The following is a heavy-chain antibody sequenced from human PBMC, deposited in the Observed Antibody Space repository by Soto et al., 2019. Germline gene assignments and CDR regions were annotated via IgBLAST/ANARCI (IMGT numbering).Heavy chain of an antibody. D-gene: IGHD2-2*01. CDR1: GGSISSYY. J-gene: IGHJ5*01. V-gene: IGHV4-59*08. CDR3: ARLVVVVPANNWFDP. CDR2: IYYSGST. Sequence: PSETLSLTCTVSGGSISSYYWSWIRQPPGKGLEWIGYIYYSGSTNYNPSLKSRVTISVDTSKNQFSLKLSSVTAADMAVYYCARLVVVVPANNWFDPWGQGTLVTVSS.